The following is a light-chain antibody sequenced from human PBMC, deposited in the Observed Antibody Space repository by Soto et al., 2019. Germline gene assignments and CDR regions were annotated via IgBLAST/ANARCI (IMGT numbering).Light chain of an antibody. V-gene: IGLV1-51*01. Sequence: QSVLTQPPSVSAAPGQKVTISCSGSNSNIGNNYVSWYQQLPGTAHKLLIYDNNKRPSGIPDRLSGSKSGTSATLGITGLQTGDEADYYCGTWDSSLSAVVVGGGTKLTVL. CDR3: GTWDSSLSAVV. CDR1: NSNIGNNY. CDR2: DNN. J-gene: IGLJ2*01.